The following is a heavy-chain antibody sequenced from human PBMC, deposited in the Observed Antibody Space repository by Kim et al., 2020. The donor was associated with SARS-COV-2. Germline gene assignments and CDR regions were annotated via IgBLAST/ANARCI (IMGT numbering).Heavy chain of an antibody. D-gene: IGHD2-2*01. CDR1: GGSISSSSYY. J-gene: IGHJ6*02. CDR3: ATEAVVPAARLYYYYGMTV. CDR2: IYYSGST. Sequence: SETLSLTCTVSGGSISSSSYYWGWIRQPPGKGLEWIGSIYYSGSTYYNPSLKSRVTISVDTSKNQFSLKLSSVTAADTAVYYCATEAVVPAARLYYYYGMTVWGQGPTVPVSS. V-gene: IGHV4-39*01.